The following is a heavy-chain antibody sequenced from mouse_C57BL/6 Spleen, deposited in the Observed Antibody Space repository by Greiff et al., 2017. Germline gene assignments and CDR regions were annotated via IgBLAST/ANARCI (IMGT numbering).Heavy chain of an antibody. CDR3: AREVDGYDSYDG. Sequence: VQLVESGPELVKPGASVKISCKASGYSFTSYYIPWVKQRPGQGLEWIGWIYPGSGNTKYNEKFKGKATLTADTSSRTAYMQLSSLTSEDSAVYYCAREVDGYDSYDGWGQGTTLTV. D-gene: IGHD2-2*01. V-gene: IGHV1-66*01. CDR1: GYSFTSYY. CDR2: IYPGSGNT. J-gene: IGHJ2*01.